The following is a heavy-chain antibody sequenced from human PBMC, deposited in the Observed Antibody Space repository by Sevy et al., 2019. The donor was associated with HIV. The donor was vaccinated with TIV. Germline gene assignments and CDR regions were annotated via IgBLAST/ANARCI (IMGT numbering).Heavy chain of an antibody. V-gene: IGHV4-34*01. CDR1: GGSFRDYY. CDR3: ARTVVVVAATLDS. CDR2: INHSGST. Sequence: SETLSLTCAVYGGSFRDYYWGWIRQPPGKGLEWIGEINHSGSTNYNPSLKSRVTISVDTSKNQFSLNLTSVTAADTAVYYCARTVVVVAATLDSWGQGTLVTVSS. D-gene: IGHD2-15*01. J-gene: IGHJ4*02.